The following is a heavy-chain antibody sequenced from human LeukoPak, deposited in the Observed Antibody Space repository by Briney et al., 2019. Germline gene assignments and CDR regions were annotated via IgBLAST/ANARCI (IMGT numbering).Heavy chain of an antibody. J-gene: IGHJ4*02. CDR2: ISHDGNDI. D-gene: IGHD6-13*01. V-gene: IGHV3-30-3*01. Sequence: GGSLRLSCAASGFIFSNYAFHWVRQSPDKGLEWVAFISHDGNDIYYTDSVKGRCTISRDKSKNTLYLQMNGLRAEDTAVYYCARARVKPEQQLVSSMGYWGQGTLVTVSS. CDR3: ARARVKPEQQLVSSMGY. CDR1: GFIFSNYA.